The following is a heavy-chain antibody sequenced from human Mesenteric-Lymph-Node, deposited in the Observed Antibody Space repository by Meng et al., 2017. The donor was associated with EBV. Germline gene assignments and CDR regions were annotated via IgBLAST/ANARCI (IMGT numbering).Heavy chain of an antibody. CDR1: GGAISSSSW. CDR2: IYHSSGTT. D-gene: IGHD6-13*01. Sequence: QEVLQQAGPGLVKPPGTLSLPCSVSGGAISSSSWWSWVRQPPGKGLEWLGEIYHSSGTTNYNPSLQSRVTISLDKSKNQFSLNLSSVTAADTAVYYCARLPPTTGYGTARSYWGQGTLVTVSS. V-gene: IGHV4-4*03. J-gene: IGHJ4*02. CDR3: ARLPPTTGYGTARSY.